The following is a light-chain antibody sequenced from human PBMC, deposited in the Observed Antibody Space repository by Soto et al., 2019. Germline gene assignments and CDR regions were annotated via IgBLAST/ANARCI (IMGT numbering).Light chain of an antibody. CDR1: SSDVGGYNS. J-gene: IGLJ2*01. Sequence: QSVLTQPRSVSGSPGQSVTISCTGTSSDVGGYNSVSWYQQHPGKVPKLMIYDVSKRPSGVPDRFSASKSGNTASLTISGLQAEDEADYYCCSYAGSYTFEFGGGTKVTVL. V-gene: IGLV2-11*01. CDR2: DVS. CDR3: CSYAGSYTFE.